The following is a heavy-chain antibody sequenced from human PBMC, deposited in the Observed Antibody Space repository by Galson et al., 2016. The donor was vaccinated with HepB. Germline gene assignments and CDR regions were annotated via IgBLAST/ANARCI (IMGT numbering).Heavy chain of an antibody. J-gene: IGHJ4*02. Sequence: SLRLSCAASGFTFSSYGTHWVRQAPGKGLEWVAVISYDGSNKYYADSVKGRFTISRDNSKNTLYLQMNSLRAEDTAVYYCATPYYDFWSGYNPFDYWGQGTLVTVSS. D-gene: IGHD3-3*01. CDR3: ATPYYDFWSGYNPFDY. CDR2: ISYDGSNK. V-gene: IGHV3-30*03. CDR1: GFTFSSYG.